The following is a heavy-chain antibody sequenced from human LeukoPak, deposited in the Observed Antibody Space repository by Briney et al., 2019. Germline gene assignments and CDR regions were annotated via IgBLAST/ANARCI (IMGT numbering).Heavy chain of an antibody. Sequence: SVTVSCKSCGYTFPSYYMHWVRQAPAQGLEWVGIINPSGGSTSYAQKFQGRITTTRDTSTSTVYMELSSLRSEDTAVYYCASLGGYSYGHTYYFDYWGQGTLVTVSS. CDR3: ASLGGYSYGHTYYFDY. CDR2: INPSGGST. J-gene: IGHJ4*02. V-gene: IGHV1-46*01. CDR1: GYTFPSYY. D-gene: IGHD5-18*01.